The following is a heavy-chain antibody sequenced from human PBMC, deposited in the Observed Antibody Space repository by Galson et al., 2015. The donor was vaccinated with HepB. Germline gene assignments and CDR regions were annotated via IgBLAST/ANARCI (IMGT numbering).Heavy chain of an antibody. D-gene: IGHD3-22*01. CDR1: GLTFSGSA. CDR2: IGSNANNYAT. J-gene: IGHJ4*02. CDR3: TRLGDLSGYSSC. V-gene: IGHV3-73*01. Sequence: SLRLSCAGSGLTFSGSAMHWVRQTSGKGLEWIGRIGSNANNYATAYKASVKGRFTISRDDSKNTAYLQMNSLRTEDTAVYYCTRLGDLSGYSSCWGQGTLVTVSS.